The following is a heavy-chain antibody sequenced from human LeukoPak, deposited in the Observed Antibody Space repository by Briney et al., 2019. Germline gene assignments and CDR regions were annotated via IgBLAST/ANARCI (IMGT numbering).Heavy chain of an antibody. D-gene: IGHD4-11*01. V-gene: IGHV3-23*01. J-gene: IGHJ4*02. CDR3: AKDQGTVTTYFDY. CDR2: VSGGGGTT. Sequence: GGSLRLSCAASGFTFSSYAMSWVRQAPGKGLEWVSAVSGGGGTTYHADSVKGRFTISRDNSKNTLYVQMNSLRAEDTAVYYCAKDQGTVTTYFDYWGQGTLVTVPS. CDR1: GFTFSSYA.